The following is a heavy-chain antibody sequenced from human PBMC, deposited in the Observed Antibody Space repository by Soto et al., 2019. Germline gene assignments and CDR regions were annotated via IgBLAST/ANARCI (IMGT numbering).Heavy chain of an antibody. CDR3: ARDLLLWFGELPKESFYYYGMDV. V-gene: IGHV1-18*01. D-gene: IGHD3-10*01. J-gene: IGHJ6*02. Sequence: EASVKVSCKASGYTFTSYGISWVRQAPGQGLEWMGWISAYNGNTNYAQKLQGRVTMTTDTSTSTAYMELRSLRSDDTAVYYCARDLLLWFGELPKESFYYYGMDVWGQGTTVTVSS. CDR1: GYTFTSYG. CDR2: ISAYNGNT.